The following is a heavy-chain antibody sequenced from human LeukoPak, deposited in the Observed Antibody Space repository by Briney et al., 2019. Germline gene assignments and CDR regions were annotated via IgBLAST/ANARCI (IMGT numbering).Heavy chain of an antibody. J-gene: IGHJ3*02. CDR2: IIPIFGTA. Sequence: SVKVSCKASGGTFRSYAINWVRQAPGQGLEWMGGIIPIFGTANYAQKFQGRVTITADESTSTAYMELSSLRSEDTAVYYCARVIRSSSWDENAFDIWGQGTMVTVSS. D-gene: IGHD6-13*01. CDR1: GGTFRSYA. V-gene: IGHV1-69*13. CDR3: ARVIRSSSWDENAFDI.